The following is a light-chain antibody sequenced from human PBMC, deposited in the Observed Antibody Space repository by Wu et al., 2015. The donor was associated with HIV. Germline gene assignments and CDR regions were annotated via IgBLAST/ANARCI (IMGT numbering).Light chain of an antibody. Sequence: EIVLTQSPATLSLSPGERATLSCRASQSVRNYLAWFQQKPGQAPRLLIYDASNRATGIPARFSGSGSGTDFTLTISRLEPEDFAVYFCHQYGSSPGDFTFGPGTTVDIK. CDR1: QSVRNY. CDR2: DAS. CDR3: HQYGSSPGDFT. J-gene: IGKJ3*01. V-gene: IGKV3-20*01.